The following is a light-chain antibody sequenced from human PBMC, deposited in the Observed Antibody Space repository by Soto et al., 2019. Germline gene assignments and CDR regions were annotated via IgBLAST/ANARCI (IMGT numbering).Light chain of an antibody. V-gene: IGKV3D-20*01. Sequence: EIVLTQSPANLSLSPGEGATLSCGASQSVRSNFLAWYQQKPGLAPRLLISDVSSRATGIPDRFSGTGSGTDFTLTINRLEPEDFAVYYCHQYGDAPLTFGGGTKVDTK. CDR3: HQYGDAPLT. CDR2: DVS. J-gene: IGKJ4*01. CDR1: QSVRSNF.